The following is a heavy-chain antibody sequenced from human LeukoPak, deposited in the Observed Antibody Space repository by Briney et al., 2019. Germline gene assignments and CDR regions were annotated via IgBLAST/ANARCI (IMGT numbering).Heavy chain of an antibody. J-gene: IGHJ4*02. CDR3: VRGIRAPDF. V-gene: IGHV3-23*01. CDR1: GFSFNVYD. Sequence: GESLRLSCVASGFSFNVYDMSWFRQAPGKGLEWVSGIRGGGPETYYADSVKGRFSISRDNSKNTLFLQTNGLRAEDSAIYYCVRGIRAPDFWGQGTLVTVSS. CDR2: IRGGGPET.